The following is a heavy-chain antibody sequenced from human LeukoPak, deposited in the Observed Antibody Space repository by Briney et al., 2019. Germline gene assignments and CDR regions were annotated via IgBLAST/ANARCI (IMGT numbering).Heavy chain of an antibody. D-gene: IGHD3-10*01. V-gene: IGHV3-21*01. CDR3: AKDIGGRITMVRGVIDY. CDR1: GFTFSSYS. J-gene: IGHJ4*02. CDR2: ISSSSSYI. Sequence: GSLRLSCAASGFTFSSYSMNWVRQAPGKGLEWVSSISSSSSYIYYADSVKGRFTISRDNAKNSLYLQMNSLRAEDTAVYYCAKDIGGRITMVRGVIDYWGQGTLVTVSS.